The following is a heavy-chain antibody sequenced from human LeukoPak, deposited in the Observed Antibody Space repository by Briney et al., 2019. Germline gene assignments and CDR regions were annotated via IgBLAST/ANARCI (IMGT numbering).Heavy chain of an antibody. Sequence: PSETLSLTCTVSGGSISSYYWSWIRQPPGKGLEWIGYVDHGGSSRYNPSLKSRVTLLGDTSKNQFSLRLTSVTAAYTAVYYCARSQYSTGLFDFWGQGTLVTVSS. J-gene: IGHJ4*02. V-gene: IGHV4-59*01. CDR3: ARSQYSTGLFDF. CDR1: GGSISSYY. D-gene: IGHD6-25*01. CDR2: VDHGGSS.